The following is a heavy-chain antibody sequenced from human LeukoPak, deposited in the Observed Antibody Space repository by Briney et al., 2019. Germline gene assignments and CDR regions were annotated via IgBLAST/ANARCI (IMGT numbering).Heavy chain of an antibody. CDR1: GYTFTGYY. CDR2: INPNSGGT. V-gene: IGHV1-2*02. D-gene: IGHD3-3*01. J-gene: IGHJ5*02. Sequence: GASVKVSCKASGYTFTGYYMHWVRQAPGQGLEWMGWINPNSGGTNYAQKFQGRVTMTRDTSISTAYMELSRLRSDDTAVYYCAREITIFGVAAPWFDPWGQGTLVIVSS. CDR3: AREITIFGVAAPWFDP.